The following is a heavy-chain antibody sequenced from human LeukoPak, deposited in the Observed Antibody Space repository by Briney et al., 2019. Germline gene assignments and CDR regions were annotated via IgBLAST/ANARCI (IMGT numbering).Heavy chain of an antibody. J-gene: IGHJ6*02. Sequence: PGGSLRLSCAASGFTFSSYAMHWVRQAPGKGLEWVAVISYDGSNKYYADSVKGRFTISRDNSKNTLYLQMNSLRAEDTAVYYCARDWPGCSSTSCYYYYYGMDVWGQGTTVTVSS. CDR1: GFTFSSYA. CDR2: ISYDGSNK. V-gene: IGHV3-30-3*01. D-gene: IGHD2-2*01. CDR3: ARDWPGCSSTSCYYYYYGMDV.